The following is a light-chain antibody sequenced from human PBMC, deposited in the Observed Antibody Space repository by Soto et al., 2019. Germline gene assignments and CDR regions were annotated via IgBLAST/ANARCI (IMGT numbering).Light chain of an antibody. V-gene: IGLV2-8*01. CDR1: LSDVGGQNS. CDR3: ASYTSSSTSVI. Sequence: QSALTQPPSASGSPGQSVTISCTGTLSDVGGQNSVSWYRQDPGKAPQLIVYDVTQRPSGVPDRFSGSRSGSTASLTVSGLQAEDEADYYCASYTSSSTSVIFGRGTKLTVL. J-gene: IGLJ2*01. CDR2: DVT.